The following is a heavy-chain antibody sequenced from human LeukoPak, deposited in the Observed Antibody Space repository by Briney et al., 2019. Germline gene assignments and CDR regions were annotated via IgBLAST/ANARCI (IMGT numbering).Heavy chain of an antibody. CDR3: TTADDSL. CDR1: GFTFSSYS. Sequence: PGGSLRLSCAASGFTFSSYSMNWVRQAPGKGLDWVGRIRSNTSGGTTEYAAPVKGRFTISRDDSKNTLYLQMNSLETEDTAVYYCTTADDSLWGQGTMVTVSS. V-gene: IGHV3-15*01. D-gene: IGHD5-18*01. J-gene: IGHJ3*01. CDR2: IRSNTSGGTT.